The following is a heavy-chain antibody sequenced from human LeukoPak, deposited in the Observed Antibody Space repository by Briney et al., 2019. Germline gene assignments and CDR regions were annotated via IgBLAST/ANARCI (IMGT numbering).Heavy chain of an antibody. D-gene: IGHD4-17*01. CDR3: ARSRDYGDYEVSFAFDI. CDR1: GYSFTSYW. CDR2: IYPGGSDT. Sequence: GESLKISCKGSGYSFTSYWIGWVRQMPGKGLEWMGIIYPGGSDTRYSPSFQGQVTISADKSISNAYLQWSSLKASDTAMYYCARSRDYGDYEVSFAFDIWGQGTMVTVSS. J-gene: IGHJ3*02. V-gene: IGHV5-51*01.